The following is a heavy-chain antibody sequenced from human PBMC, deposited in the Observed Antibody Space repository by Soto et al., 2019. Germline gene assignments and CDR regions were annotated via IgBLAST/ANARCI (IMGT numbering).Heavy chain of an antibody. D-gene: IGHD4-17*01. CDR3: AARNLPWGIYGGKALAY. J-gene: IGHJ4*02. V-gene: IGHV4-34*01. CDR2: INHSGST. Sequence: PSETLSLTCAVYGGSFSGYYWSWIRQPPGKGLEWIGEINHSGSTNYNPSLKSRVTISVDTSKNQFSLKLSSVTAADTAVYYCAARNLPWGIYGGKALAYRGQGTLVTVSS. CDR1: GGSFSGYY.